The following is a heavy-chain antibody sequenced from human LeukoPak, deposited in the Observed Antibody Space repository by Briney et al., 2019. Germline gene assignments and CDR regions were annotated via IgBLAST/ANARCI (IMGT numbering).Heavy chain of an antibody. J-gene: IGHJ4*02. D-gene: IGHD3-9*01. CDR2: INHSGST. Sequence: SETLSLTCAVYGGSFSGYYWSWIRQPPGKGLEWIGEINHSGSTNYNPSLKSRVTISVDTSKNQFSLKLSSVTAADTAVYYCARLVLRYFDWLLYPVAFDYWGQGTLVTVSS. CDR1: GGSFSGYY. V-gene: IGHV4-34*01. CDR3: ARLVLRYFDWLLYPVAFDY.